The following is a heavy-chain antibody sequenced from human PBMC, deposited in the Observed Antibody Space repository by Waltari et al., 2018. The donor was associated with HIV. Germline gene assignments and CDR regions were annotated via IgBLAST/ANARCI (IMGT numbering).Heavy chain of an antibody. D-gene: IGHD3-16*01. CDR3: ARHGRMGGGTHRRYFDY. CDR2: IFYAGST. CDR1: GDSISSSSCY. J-gene: IGHJ4*02. V-gene: IGHV4-39*01. Sequence: QLQLQESGPGLVQPSEPLSPTCSVSGDSISSSSCYWAWVRQPPGKGREWIGSIFYAGSTYYNPSLKGRVTISVDTSRNRFSLKRSSVTAADTAVYYCARHGRMGGGTHRRYFDYWGQGTLVTVSS.